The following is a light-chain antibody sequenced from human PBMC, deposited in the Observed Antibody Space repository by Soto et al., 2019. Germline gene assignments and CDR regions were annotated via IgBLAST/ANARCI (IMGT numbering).Light chain of an antibody. J-gene: IGKJ1*01. CDR2: KAS. CDR3: QEYNSYSGT. V-gene: IGKV1-5*03. CDR1: QSISSW. Sequence: DIQMTQSPSTLSASVGDRVTITCRASQSISSWLAWYQQKPGKAPKLLIYKASTLKSGVPSRFSGSGSGTEFTLTISSLQPDDFATYYCQEYNSYSGTFGPGTKVDIK.